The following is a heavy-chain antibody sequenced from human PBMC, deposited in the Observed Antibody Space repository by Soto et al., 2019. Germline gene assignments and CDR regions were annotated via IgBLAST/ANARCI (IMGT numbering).Heavy chain of an antibody. CDR1: GFTFSSYE. CDR3: ERSWGVDCSSHRCYSPWFDY. D-gene: IGHD2-2*02. V-gene: IGHV3-48*03. CDR2: ISSSGSTI. J-gene: IGHJ5*01. Sequence: AGVSLRLSCAASGFTFSSYEMNWVRQAPGKGLEWVSSISSSGSTIYYADSVKGRFTISRDNAKNSLYLQMNSLRAEETDVYYCERSWGVDCSSHRCYSPWFDYWGQGTPVTGSS.